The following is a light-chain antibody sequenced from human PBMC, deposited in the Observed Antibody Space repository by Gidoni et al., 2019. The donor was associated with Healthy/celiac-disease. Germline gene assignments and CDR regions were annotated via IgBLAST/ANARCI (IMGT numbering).Light chain of an antibody. Sequence: QSALTQPASVSGSPGQSITISCTGTSSDVGGYNYVSWYQQHPGKAPQLMIYEVSNRPSGVSNRFSGSKSGNTASLTISGLQAEDEADYYCSSYTSRSSYVFGTGTTVTVL. CDR2: EVS. CDR3: SSYTSRSSYV. J-gene: IGLJ1*01. CDR1: SSDVGGYNY. V-gene: IGLV2-14*01.